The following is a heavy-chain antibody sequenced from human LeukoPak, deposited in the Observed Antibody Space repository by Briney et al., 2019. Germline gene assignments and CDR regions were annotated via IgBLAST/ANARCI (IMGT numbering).Heavy chain of an antibody. V-gene: IGHV3-66*01. D-gene: IGHD1-26*01. CDR1: GFTVSSNY. Sequence: GGSLRLSRAASGFTVSSNYMSWVRQAPGKGLEWVSVIYSGGSTYYADSVKGRFTISRDNSKNTLYLQMNSLRAEDTAVYYCARGLGAQTNYYFDYWGQGTLVTVSS. CDR3: ARGLGAQTNYYFDY. CDR2: IYSGGST. J-gene: IGHJ4*02.